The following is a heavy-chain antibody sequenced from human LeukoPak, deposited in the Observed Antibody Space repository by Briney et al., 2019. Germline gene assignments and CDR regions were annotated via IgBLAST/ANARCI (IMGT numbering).Heavy chain of an antibody. V-gene: IGHV3-30*18. J-gene: IGHJ4*02. CDR2: ISYDGSNK. Sequence: GGSLRLSCAASGFTFSSYSMHWVRQAPGKGLEWVAVISYDGSNKYYADSVKGRFTISRDNSKNTLYLQMNSLRAEDTAVYYCAKDATGITEREPLDYWGQGTLVTVSS. CDR1: GFTFSSYS. D-gene: IGHD3-10*01. CDR3: AKDATGITEREPLDY.